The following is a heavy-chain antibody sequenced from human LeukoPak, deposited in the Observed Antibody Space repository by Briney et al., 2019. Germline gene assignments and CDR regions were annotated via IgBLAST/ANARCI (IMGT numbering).Heavy chain of an antibody. D-gene: IGHD7-27*01. Sequence: EASVKVSFKVSGYTLTELSMHWVRQAPGKGLEWTGGFDPEDGETIYAQKFQGRVTMTEDTSTDTAYMELSSLRSEDTAVYYCATDLTGDKDYWGQGTLVTVSS. CDR1: GYTLTELS. V-gene: IGHV1-24*01. J-gene: IGHJ4*02. CDR2: FDPEDGET. CDR3: ATDLTGDKDY.